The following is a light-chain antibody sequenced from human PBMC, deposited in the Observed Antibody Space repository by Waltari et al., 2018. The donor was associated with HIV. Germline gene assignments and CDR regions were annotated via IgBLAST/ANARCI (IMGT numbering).Light chain of an antibody. CDR2: DAS. V-gene: IGKV3-11*01. J-gene: IGKJ4*02. Sequence: EVVLTQSPATLHSSPGERANLSCRASQSVNTALAWYQQNPGQAPRLLMSDASKRATGIAARFGGSGSGTDFTLTISSLEPEDFAVYYCQQHSTWPRTFGGGTKVELK. CDR3: QQHSTWPRT. CDR1: QSVNTA.